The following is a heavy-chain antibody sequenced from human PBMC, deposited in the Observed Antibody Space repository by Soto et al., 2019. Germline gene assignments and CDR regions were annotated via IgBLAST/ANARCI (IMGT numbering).Heavy chain of an antibody. Sequence: QVQVVQSGAEVKKPGASVKISCKASGYTFSTYAMHWVRQAPGQSLEWMGWINGGTGQTRYSQRFQDRVTITRDTSANTTYMELTSLRSEDTAVYYCARGKGMEENYYYYGMDIWGQGTTVTVSS. V-gene: IGHV1-3*01. CDR1: GYTFSTYA. CDR2: INGGTGQT. J-gene: IGHJ6*02. D-gene: IGHD1-1*01. CDR3: ARGKGMEENYYYYGMDI.